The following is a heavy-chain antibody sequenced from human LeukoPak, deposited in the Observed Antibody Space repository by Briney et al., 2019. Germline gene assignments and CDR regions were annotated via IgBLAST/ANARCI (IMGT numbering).Heavy chain of an antibody. Sequence: PGGSLRLSYAASGFTFSSYAMSWVRQAPGKGLEWVSAISGSGGSTYYADSVKGRFTISRDNSKNTLYLQMNSLRAEDTAVYYCAKDYYGSGSYGFFDYWGQGTLVTVSS. CDR3: AKDYYGSGSYGFFDY. CDR1: GFTFSSYA. V-gene: IGHV3-23*01. D-gene: IGHD3-10*01. J-gene: IGHJ4*02. CDR2: ISGSGGST.